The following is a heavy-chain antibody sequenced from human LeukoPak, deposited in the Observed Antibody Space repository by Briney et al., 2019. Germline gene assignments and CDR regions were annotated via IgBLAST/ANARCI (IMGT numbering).Heavy chain of an antibody. D-gene: IGHD6-13*01. CDR1: GFTVSSNY. V-gene: IGHV3-66*01. CDR3: AREAPGSSSWYDV. Sequence: GGSLRLSCAASGFTVSSNYMSWVRQAPGKGLEWVSAIYSGGSTYYADSVKGRFTISRDNSKNTLYLQMKSLRAEDTAVYYCAREAPGSSSWYDVWGQGTLVTVSS. J-gene: IGHJ4*02. CDR2: IYSGGST.